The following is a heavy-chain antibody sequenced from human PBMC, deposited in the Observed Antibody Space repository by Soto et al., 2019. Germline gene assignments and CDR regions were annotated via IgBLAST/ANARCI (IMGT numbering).Heavy chain of an antibody. CDR3: AKDPRYYDSSGYYRYYYHGMDV. CDR1: GFTFTSHA. D-gene: IGHD3-22*01. V-gene: IGHV3-30*18. J-gene: IGHJ6*02. Sequence: SGFTFTSHAMHCVRQTQGKGLEWVAAISYDEIDKYYADSVKGRFIISRDNSKNTLYLQMNSLRAEDTAVYYCAKDPRYYDSSGYYRYYYHGMDVWGQGTTVTVSS. CDR2: ISYDEIDK.